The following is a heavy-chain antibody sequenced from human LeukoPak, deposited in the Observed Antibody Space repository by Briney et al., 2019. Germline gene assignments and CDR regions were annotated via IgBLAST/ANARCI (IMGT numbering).Heavy chain of an antibody. V-gene: IGHV1-46*01. CDR2: INPSGGST. CDR1: GYTFTSYY. Sequence: GASVRVSCKASGYTFTSYYMHWVRQAPGQGLEWMGIINPSGGSTSYAQKFQGRVTMTRDTSTSTVYMELSSLRSEDTAVYYCASMVERELNTWSPSNYYYYYGMDVWGQGTTVTVSS. D-gene: IGHD1-26*01. CDR3: ASMVERELNTWSPSNYYYYYGMDV. J-gene: IGHJ6*02.